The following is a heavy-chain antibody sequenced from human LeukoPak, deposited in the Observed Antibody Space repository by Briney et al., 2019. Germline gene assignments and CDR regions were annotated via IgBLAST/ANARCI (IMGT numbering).Heavy chain of an antibody. CDR2: INPGDSDT. CDR3: ARGLKNSFFDY. CDR1: GYIFTSYW. Sequence: GESLKISCKGSGYIFTSYWIGWVRQMPGKGLEWMGIINPGDSDTRYSPSFEGQVAISADKSISTAYLQWSSLKASDTAMYYCARGLKNSFFDYWGQGTLVTVSS. V-gene: IGHV5-51*01. J-gene: IGHJ4*02. D-gene: IGHD5-18*01.